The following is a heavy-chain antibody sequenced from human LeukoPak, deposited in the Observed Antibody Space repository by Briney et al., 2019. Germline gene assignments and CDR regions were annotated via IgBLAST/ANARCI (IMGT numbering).Heavy chain of an antibody. V-gene: IGHV4-61*02. D-gene: IGHD5-18*01. Sequence: PSETLSLTCTVSGGSISSGSYYWSWIRQPAGKGLEWIGRIYTSGNTNYNPSLKSRVTISVDTSTNQFSLKLSSVTAADTAVYCCARGGHVDSAPGLTWGQGTLVTVSS. CDR1: GGSISSGSYY. CDR3: ARGGHVDSAPGLT. CDR2: IYTSGNT. J-gene: IGHJ4*02.